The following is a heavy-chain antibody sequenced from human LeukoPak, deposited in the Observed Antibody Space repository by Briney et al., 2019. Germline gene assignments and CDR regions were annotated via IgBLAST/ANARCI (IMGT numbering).Heavy chain of an antibody. CDR1: GYTFTDYY. CDR2: ISPNSGGT. J-gene: IGHJ4*02. Sequence: ASVKISCKASGYTFTDYYVHWVRQAPGQGLEWMGRISPNSGGTNYAQKFQGRVTMTRDTSISTAYMELSRLRSDDTAVYYCARGSRGSYYYYWGQGTLVTVSS. V-gene: IGHV1-2*06. D-gene: IGHD1-26*01. CDR3: ARGSRGSYYYY.